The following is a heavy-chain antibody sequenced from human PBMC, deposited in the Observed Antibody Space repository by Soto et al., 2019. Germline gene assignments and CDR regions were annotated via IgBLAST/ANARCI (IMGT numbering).Heavy chain of an antibody. V-gene: IGHV3-53*01. J-gene: IGHJ6*02. CDR1: GFTVSSNY. Sequence: EVQLVESGGGLIQPGGSLRLSCAASGFTVSSNYMSWVRQAPGKGLEWVSVIYSGGSTYYADSVKGRFTISRDNSKNTRYLQMNSLRAEDTAVYYCARDRRGHWNDLYYYYYYGMDVWGQGTTVTVSS. CDR3: ARDRRGHWNDLYYYYYYGMDV. D-gene: IGHD1-1*01. CDR2: IYSGGST.